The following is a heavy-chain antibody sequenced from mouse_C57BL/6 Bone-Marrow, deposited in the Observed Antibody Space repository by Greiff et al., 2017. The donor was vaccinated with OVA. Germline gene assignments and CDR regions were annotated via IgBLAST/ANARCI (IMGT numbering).Heavy chain of an antibody. Sequence: EVQLQQSGPVLVKPGASVKMSCKASGYTFTDYYLNWVKQSHGKSLEWIGVINPYNGGTSYNQKFKGKATLTVDKSSSTAYMELNSLTSEDSAVYYCARGTIYYGNYFYYFDYWGQGTTLTVSS. V-gene: IGHV1-19*01. CDR2: INPYNGGT. CDR3: ARGTIYYGNYFYYFDY. J-gene: IGHJ2*01. CDR1: GYTFTDYY. D-gene: IGHD2-1*01.